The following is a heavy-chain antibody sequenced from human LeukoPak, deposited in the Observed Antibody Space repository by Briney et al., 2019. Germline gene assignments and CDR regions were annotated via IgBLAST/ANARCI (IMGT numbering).Heavy chain of an antibody. Sequence: GGSLRLSCAASGFTFDDYGMSWVRQAPGKGLEWVSGINWNGGSTGYADSVKGRFTISRDNVKNSLYLQMSSLRAEDTALYHCARHGGNGFYYYMDVWGKGTTVTVSS. D-gene: IGHD4-23*01. CDR1: GFTFDDYG. J-gene: IGHJ6*03. V-gene: IGHV3-20*01. CDR2: INWNGGST. CDR3: ARHGGNGFYYYMDV.